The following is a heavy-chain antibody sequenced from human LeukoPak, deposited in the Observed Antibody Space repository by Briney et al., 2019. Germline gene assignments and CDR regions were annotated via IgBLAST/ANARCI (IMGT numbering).Heavy chain of an antibody. CDR3: ARDLEMATILDY. D-gene: IGHD5-24*01. Sequence: GGSLRLSFAASGFTFSSYGMHWVRQAPGKGLEWVAVIWYDGSSKYYADSVKGRFTISRDNSKNTLYLQMNSLRAEDTAGYYCARDLEMATILDYWGQGTLVTVSS. CDR2: IWYDGSSK. J-gene: IGHJ4*02. CDR1: GFTFSSYG. V-gene: IGHV3-33*01.